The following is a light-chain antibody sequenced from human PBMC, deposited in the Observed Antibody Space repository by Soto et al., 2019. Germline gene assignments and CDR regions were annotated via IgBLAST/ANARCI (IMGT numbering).Light chain of an antibody. CDR1: QSVHNN. CDR2: DTS. J-gene: IGKJ4*01. CDR3: QQYEIWPLT. Sequence: EVVMTQSPATLSVSPGDRATLSCRASQSVHNNLAWYQQKPGQAPRLLIFDTSTRATDIPIRFTGGGSVTEFTLTISSLQSEESAVYYCQQYEIWPLTFGGGTKVEIK. V-gene: IGKV3-15*01.